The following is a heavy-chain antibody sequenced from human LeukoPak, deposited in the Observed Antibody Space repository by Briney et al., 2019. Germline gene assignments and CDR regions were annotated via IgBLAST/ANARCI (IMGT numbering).Heavy chain of an antibody. CDR3: ARFTCSSTSCPIRSKYQTPLTVPGHFDY. J-gene: IGHJ4*02. Sequence: SQTLSLTCTVSGGSISSGGYYWSWIRQPPGKGLEWIGYIYHSGSTYYNPSLKGRVTISVDRSKNQFSLKLSSVTAADTAVYYCARFTCSSTSCPIRSKYQTPLTVPGHFDYWGQGTLVTVSS. CDR1: GGSISSGGYY. D-gene: IGHD2-2*01. V-gene: IGHV4-30-2*01. CDR2: IYHSGST.